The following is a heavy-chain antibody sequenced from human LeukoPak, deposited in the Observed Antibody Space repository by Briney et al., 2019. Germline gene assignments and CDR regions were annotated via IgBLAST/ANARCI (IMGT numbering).Heavy chain of an antibody. V-gene: IGHV3-20*04. CDR3: ARWRYCSGGSCDPKTKYYFDY. CDR2: LNWSGGST. Sequence: GGSLRISCVITGFTFYDYGMSWLRQAPGNGLEWISGLNWSGGSTGYADSVKGRFTISRDNAKNSLYLQMNSLRAEDTALYYCARWRYCSGGSCDPKTKYYFDYWGQGTLVTVSS. CDR1: GFTFYDYG. D-gene: IGHD2-15*01. J-gene: IGHJ4*02.